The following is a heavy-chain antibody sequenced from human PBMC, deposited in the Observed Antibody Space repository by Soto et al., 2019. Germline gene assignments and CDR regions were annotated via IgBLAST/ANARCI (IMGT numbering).Heavy chain of an antibody. Sequence: VSCKASGYTFTGYYMHWVRQAPGQGLEWMGWINPNSGGTNYAQKFQGWVTMTRDTSISTAYMELSRLRSDDTAVYYCARGEHGEIDAFDIWGQGTMVTVSS. CDR1: GYTFTGYY. J-gene: IGHJ3*02. D-gene: IGHD3-10*01. V-gene: IGHV1-2*04. CDR2: INPNSGGT. CDR3: ARGEHGEIDAFDI.